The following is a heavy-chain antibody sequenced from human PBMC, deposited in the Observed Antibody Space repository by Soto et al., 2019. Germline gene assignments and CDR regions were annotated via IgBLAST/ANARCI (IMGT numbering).Heavy chain of an antibody. D-gene: IGHD3-3*01. V-gene: IGHV4-30-2*01. Sequence: SETLSLTCAVSGVSIGTCGYSRSWIRQPPGKGLEWIGYISHSGGTHYNPSLKSRVTISVDRSNNQFSLYLQMNSLRADDTAVYYCARGGLRFFDYWGQGTLVTVSS. CDR2: ISHSGGT. CDR3: ARGGLRFFDY. J-gene: IGHJ4*02. CDR1: GVSIGTCGYS.